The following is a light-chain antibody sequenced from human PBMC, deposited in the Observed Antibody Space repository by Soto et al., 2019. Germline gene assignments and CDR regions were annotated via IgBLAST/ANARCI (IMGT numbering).Light chain of an antibody. Sequence: DIVLTQSPDSLAVSLGARATINCKSSQSILYSSNNMNYLAWYQQKAGQPPKLLIYWASTRESGGPDRFSGSGSGTDFTLTISSLQAEDVAVYYCQQYYSTPFTFGPGTKVDIK. CDR3: QQYYSTPFT. CDR2: WAS. CDR1: QSILYSSNNMNY. J-gene: IGKJ3*01. V-gene: IGKV4-1*01.